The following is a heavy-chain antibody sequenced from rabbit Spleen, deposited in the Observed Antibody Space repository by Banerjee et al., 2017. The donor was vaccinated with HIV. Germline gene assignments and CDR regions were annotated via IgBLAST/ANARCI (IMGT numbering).Heavy chain of an antibody. CDR2: IYSGDGTT. Sequence: QSLEESGGDLVKPGASLTLTCTASGFSFSSYYWICWVRQAPGKGPEWIACIYSGDGTTYYASWVNGRFTISKTSSTTVTLQVTSLTAADTATYFCARYDSGNGYVSLWGPGTLVTVS. D-gene: IGHD1-1*01. J-gene: IGHJ4*01. V-gene: IGHV1S40*01. CDR1: GFSFSSYYW. CDR3: ARYDSGNGYVSL.